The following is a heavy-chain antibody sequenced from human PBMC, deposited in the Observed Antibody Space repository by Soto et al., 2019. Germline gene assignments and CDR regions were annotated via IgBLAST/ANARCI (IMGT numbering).Heavy chain of an antibody. CDR2: ISYDGSNK. CDR1: GFTFSSYG. D-gene: IGHD3-16*01. V-gene: IGHV3-30*18. CDR3: AKDGPGGSRYDYIQREKYYYYMDV. J-gene: IGHJ6*03. Sequence: QVQLVESGGGVVQPGRSLRLSCAASGFTFSSYGMHWVRQAPGKGLEWVAVISYDGSNKYYADSVKGRFTISRDNSKNPLYLQMNSLRAEDTAVYYCAKDGPGGSRYDYIQREKYYYYMDVWGKGTTVTVSS.